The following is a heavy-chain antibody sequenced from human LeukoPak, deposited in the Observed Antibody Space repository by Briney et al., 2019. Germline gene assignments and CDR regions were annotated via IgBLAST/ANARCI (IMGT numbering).Heavy chain of an antibody. V-gene: IGHV4-4*07. J-gene: IGHJ5*02. Sequence: SETLSLTCTVSGGSISSYYWSWIRQPAGQGLERIGRIYTSGSTNYNPSLKSRVTMSVDTSKNQFSLKLSSVTAADTAVYYCARGQDIVVVPAADLNWFDPWGQGTLVTVSS. CDR2: IYTSGST. CDR3: ARGQDIVVVPAADLNWFDP. CDR1: GGSISSYY. D-gene: IGHD2-2*01.